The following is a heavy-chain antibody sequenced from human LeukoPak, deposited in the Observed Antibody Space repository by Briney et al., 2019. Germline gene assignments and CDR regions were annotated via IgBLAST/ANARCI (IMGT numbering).Heavy chain of an antibody. CDR2: ISYIGST. CDR1: DDSFSRHY. D-gene: IGHD4-17*01. J-gene: IGHJ3*02. CDR3: ARDLVTVTKGFDI. Sequence: SETLSLTCAVSDDSFSRHYWTWIRQPPGKGLEWIGYISYIGSTNYNPSLKSRVTISIDTSKNQFSLKPSSVTAADTAVYYCARDLVTVTKGFDIWGQGTMVSVSS. V-gene: IGHV4-59*11.